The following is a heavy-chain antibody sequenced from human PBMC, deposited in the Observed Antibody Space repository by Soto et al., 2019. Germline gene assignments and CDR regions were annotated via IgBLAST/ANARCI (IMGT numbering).Heavy chain of an antibody. Sequence: PGGSLRLSCVASGVTFSTYWMHWVRQAPGKGLVWISRIKNDGSTTTYADSVKGRFTISRDNAKSTLYLQMNSLRVEDTAVYYCARGGSPLVGATGLFDSWGLGTLVTVSS. CDR2: IKNDGSTT. CDR3: ARGGSPLVGATGLFDS. V-gene: IGHV3-74*01. D-gene: IGHD1-26*01. CDR1: GVTFSTYW. J-gene: IGHJ4*02.